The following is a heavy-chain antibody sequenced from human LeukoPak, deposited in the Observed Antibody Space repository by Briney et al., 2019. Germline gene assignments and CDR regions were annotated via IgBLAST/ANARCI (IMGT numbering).Heavy chain of an antibody. CDR3: ARDLHRYSSCYFDY. Sequence: ASVKVSCKASGYTFTGYYMHWVRQAPGQGLEWMGWINPNSGGTNYAQKFQGRVTMTRDTSISTAYMELSRLRSDDTAVYYCARDLHRYSSCYFDYWGQGTLVTVSS. J-gene: IGHJ4*02. D-gene: IGHD5-18*01. CDR1: GYTFTGYY. CDR2: INPNSGGT. V-gene: IGHV1-2*02.